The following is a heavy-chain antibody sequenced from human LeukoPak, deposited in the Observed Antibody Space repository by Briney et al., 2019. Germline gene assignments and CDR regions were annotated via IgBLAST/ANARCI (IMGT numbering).Heavy chain of an antibody. Sequence: SETLSLTCTVSGGSISSGGYYWSWIRQHPGKGLEWIGYIYYSGSTYYNPSLKSRVTISVDTSKNQFSLKLTSVTAADTAVYYCARDWYDSYPMDVWGQGTTVTVSS. CDR1: GGSISSGGYY. CDR3: ARDWYDSYPMDV. V-gene: IGHV4-31*03. D-gene: IGHD3-3*01. CDR2: IYYSGST. J-gene: IGHJ6*02.